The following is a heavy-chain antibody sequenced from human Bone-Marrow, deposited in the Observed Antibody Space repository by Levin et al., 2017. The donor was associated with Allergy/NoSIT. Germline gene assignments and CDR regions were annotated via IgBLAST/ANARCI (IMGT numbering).Heavy chain of an antibody. CDR3: ARRGDYGVDY. J-gene: IGHJ4*02. V-gene: IGHV5-51*01. D-gene: IGHD4-17*01. CDR2: NYPGDSDT. CDR1: GYSFNNYW. Sequence: RGESLKISCKCSGYSFNNYWIGWVRQMPGKGLEWMGINYPGDSDTRYSPSFQGQVTISADKSNTTAYLQWSSLKASDTAMYYCARRGDYGVDYWGQGTLVTVSS.